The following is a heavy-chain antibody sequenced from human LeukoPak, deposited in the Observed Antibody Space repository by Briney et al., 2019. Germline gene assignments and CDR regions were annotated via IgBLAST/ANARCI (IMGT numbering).Heavy chain of an antibody. CDR2: IYYSGST. D-gene: IGHD6-13*01. CDR1: GGSISSGDYY. CDR3: ARDRQQLGRPYGGMDA. J-gene: IGHJ6*02. Sequence: PSETLSLTCTVSGGSISSGDYYWSWIRQPPGKGLEWIGYIYYSGSTYYNPSLKSRVTISVDTSKNQFSLKLSSVTAADTAVYYCARDRQQLGRPYGGMDAWGQGTTVTVSS. V-gene: IGHV4-30-4*01.